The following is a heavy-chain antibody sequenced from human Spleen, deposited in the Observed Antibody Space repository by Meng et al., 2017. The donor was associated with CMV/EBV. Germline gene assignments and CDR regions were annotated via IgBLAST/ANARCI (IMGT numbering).Heavy chain of an antibody. J-gene: IGHJ6*02. CDR3: AKDPVTASHSYYGMDI. CDR2: IKQDGSDK. D-gene: IGHD2-21*02. V-gene: IGHV3-7*01. Sequence: GESLKISCAVSGFTFRSYWMSWVRQAPGKGLEWVANIKQDGSDKYYVDSVKGRFTISRDNSKNTLFLQMISLRSDDTGVYYCAKDPVTASHSYYGMDIWGQGTMVTVSS. CDR1: GFTFRSYW.